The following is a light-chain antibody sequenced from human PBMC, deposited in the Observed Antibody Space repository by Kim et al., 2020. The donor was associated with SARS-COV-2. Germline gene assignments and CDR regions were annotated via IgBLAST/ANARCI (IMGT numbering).Light chain of an antibody. CDR3: QQYGSSPIT. CDR2: GAS. V-gene: IGKV3-20*01. CDR1: QRVSSNY. J-gene: IGKJ5*01. Sequence: DIVLTQSPGTLSLSPGERGTLSCRASQRVSSNYLAWYQQKGGQAPRLLIYGASSRATGIPDRFSGSGSGTDFTLTISRLEPEDFAVYYCQQYGSSPITFGQGTRLEIK.